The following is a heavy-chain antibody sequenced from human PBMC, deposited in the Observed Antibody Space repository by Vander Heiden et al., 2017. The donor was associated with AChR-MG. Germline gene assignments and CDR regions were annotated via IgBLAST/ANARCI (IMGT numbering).Heavy chain of an antibody. CDR1: GFTFSSYS. D-gene: IGHD1-26*01. V-gene: IGHV3-21*01. CDR2: ISSSSSYI. Sequence: EVQLVESGGGLVKPGGSLRLSCAASGFTFSSYSMNWVRQAPGKGLEWVSSISSSSSYIYYADSVKGRFTISRDNAKNSLYLQMNSLRAEDTAVYYCARASSPSGGGAIDYWGQGTLVTVSS. J-gene: IGHJ4*02. CDR3: ARASSPSGGGAIDY.